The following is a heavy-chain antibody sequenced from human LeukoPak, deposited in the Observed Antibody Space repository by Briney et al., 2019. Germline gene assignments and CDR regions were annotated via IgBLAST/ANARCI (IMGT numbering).Heavy chain of an antibody. Sequence: GESLKISCKGSGYTFTSYWIGWVRQMPGKGLGWMGIIYPGDSDTSYSPSFQGQVTISADKSISTAYLQWSSLKASDTAMYYCAISMSATYYYDSSGYFNDAFDIWGQGTMVTVSS. D-gene: IGHD3-22*01. CDR3: AISMSATYYYDSSGYFNDAFDI. CDR2: IYPGDSDT. CDR1: GYTFTSYW. J-gene: IGHJ3*02. V-gene: IGHV5-51*01.